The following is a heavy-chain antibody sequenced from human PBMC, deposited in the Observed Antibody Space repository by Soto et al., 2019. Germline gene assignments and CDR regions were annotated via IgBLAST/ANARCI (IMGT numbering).Heavy chain of an antibody. V-gene: IGHV1-18*01. J-gene: IGHJ5*02. CDR2: ISAYSGDT. CDR1: GYSFTNYP. CDR3: ARDWVGIAAAADP. Sequence: GASVKVSCKASGYSFTNYPIAWVRRAPGQGLEWMGWISAYSGDTNYAQKFQGRVTMTRDTSTATAYMELRSLRSDDTAVYYCARDWVGIAAAADPWGQGTLVTVSS. D-gene: IGHD6-13*01.